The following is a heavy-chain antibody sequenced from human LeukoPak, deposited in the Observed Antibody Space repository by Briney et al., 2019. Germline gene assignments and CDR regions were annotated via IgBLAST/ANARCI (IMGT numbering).Heavy chain of an antibody. Sequence: ASVKVSCKVSGYTLTELSMHRVRQAPGKGPEWMGGVDSDDGERLYAQKFQGRVTMTEDTSTDTAYMELSSLRSDDTAVYFCATEVGSRYFEYWGQGALVTVSS. CDR1: GYTLTELS. J-gene: IGHJ4*02. CDR3: ATEVGSRYFEY. V-gene: IGHV1-24*01. CDR2: VDSDDGER. D-gene: IGHD6-19*01.